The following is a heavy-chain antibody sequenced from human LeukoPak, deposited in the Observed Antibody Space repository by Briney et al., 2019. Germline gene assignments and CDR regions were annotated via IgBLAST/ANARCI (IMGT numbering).Heavy chain of an antibody. V-gene: IGHV4-39*07. CDR3: ARIPRDVGAIEYFGLDV. CDR1: GGSISSSSYY. CDR2: IYYSGST. Sequence: SETLSLTCTVSGGSISSSSYYWGWIRQPPGKGLEWIGSIYYSGSTYYNPSLKSRVTISVDTSKNQFSLKLSSVTAADTAVYYSARIPRDVGAIEYFGLDVWGQGTTVTVSS. D-gene: IGHD1-26*01. J-gene: IGHJ6*02.